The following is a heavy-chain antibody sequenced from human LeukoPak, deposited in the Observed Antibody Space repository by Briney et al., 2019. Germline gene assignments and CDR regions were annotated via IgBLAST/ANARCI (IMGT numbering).Heavy chain of an antibody. D-gene: IGHD6-19*01. CDR1: GYTFTSYG. V-gene: IGHV1-18*01. CDR3: ARTKKYSSGWYPPDY. J-gene: IGHJ4*02. CDR2: ISAYNGNT. Sequence: ASVKVSCKASGYTFTSYGISWVRQAPGQGLEWMGWISAYNGNTNYAQKLQGRVTITTDTSTSTAYMELRSLRSDDTAVYYCARTKKYSSGWYPPDYWGQGTLVTVSS.